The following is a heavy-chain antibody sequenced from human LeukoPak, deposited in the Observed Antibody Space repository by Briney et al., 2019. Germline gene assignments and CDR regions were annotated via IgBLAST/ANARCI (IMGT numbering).Heavy chain of an antibody. CDR2: IIPIFGTA. D-gene: IGHD3-9*01. CDR3: ARGEVRYFDWFPFPYYYMDV. CDR1: GGTFSSYA. J-gene: IGHJ6*03. V-gene: IGHV1-69*06. Sequence: SVKVSCKASGGTFSSYAISWVRQAPGQGLEWMGGIIPIFGTANYAQKFQGRVTITAGKSTSTAYMELSSLRSEDTAVYYRARGEVRYFDWFPFPYYYMDVWGKGTTVTVSS.